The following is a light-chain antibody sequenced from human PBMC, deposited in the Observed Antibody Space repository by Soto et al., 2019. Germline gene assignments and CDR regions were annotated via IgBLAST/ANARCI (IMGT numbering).Light chain of an antibody. CDR3: AAWDDSLNGVL. V-gene: IGLV1-44*01. J-gene: IGLJ2*01. CDR1: SSNIGSNT. Sequence: QAVVTQPPSASGTPGQRVTISCSGSSSNIGSNTVNWYQQLPGTAPKLLIYSHNQRPSGVPDRFSGSKSGTSASLAISGLQSEDEADYYCAAWDDSLNGVLFGGGTKVTVL. CDR2: SHN.